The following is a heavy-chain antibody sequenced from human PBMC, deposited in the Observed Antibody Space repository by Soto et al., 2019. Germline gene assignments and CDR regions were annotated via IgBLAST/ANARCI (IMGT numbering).Heavy chain of an antibody. CDR2: IYSDGNT. J-gene: IGHJ5*02. V-gene: IGHV3-53*01. CDR1: GFTVRSNF. Sequence: PGGSLRLSCAASGFTVRSNFMSWVRQAPGKGLQWASIIYSDGNTYYADSVKGRFTISRDVSKNTLYLQMNSLRPDDTAVYYCASLNPSYPWGQGTLVTVSS. CDR3: ASLNPSYP.